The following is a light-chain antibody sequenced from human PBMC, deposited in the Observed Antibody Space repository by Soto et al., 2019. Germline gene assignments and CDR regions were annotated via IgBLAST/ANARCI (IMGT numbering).Light chain of an antibody. V-gene: IGKV3-20*01. CDR1: QSVSGNC. CDR2: SAS. CDR3: RQYCPSPQT. J-gene: IGKJ3*01. Sequence: EIVLTQSPGTLSLSPGERATLSCRASQSVSGNCLAWYQHKPGQAPRLLIYSASNRATDIPDRFSGSGSATDFTLAISSLEPEDFAVYYWRQYCPSPQTYGPGTKVDI.